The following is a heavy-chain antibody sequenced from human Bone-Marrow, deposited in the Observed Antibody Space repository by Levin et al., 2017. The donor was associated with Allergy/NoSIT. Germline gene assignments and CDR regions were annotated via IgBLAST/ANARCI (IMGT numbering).Heavy chain of an antibody. V-gene: IGHV4-34*01. Sequence: SETLSLTCAVYGGSFSGYYWSWIRQPPGKGLVWIGEINHSGSTNYNPSLKSRVTISVDTSKNQFSLKLSSVTAADTAVYYCARFVPPPKTIVVVPAAINNWFDPWGQGTLVTVSS. CDR3: ARFVPPPKTIVVVPAAINNWFDP. CDR2: INHSGST. J-gene: IGHJ5*02. D-gene: IGHD2-2*01. CDR1: GGSFSGYY.